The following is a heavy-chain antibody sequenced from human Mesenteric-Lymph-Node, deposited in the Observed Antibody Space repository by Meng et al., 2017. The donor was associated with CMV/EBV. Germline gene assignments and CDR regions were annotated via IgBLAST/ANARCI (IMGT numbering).Heavy chain of an antibody. Sequence: SETLSLTCTVSGGSISNYYWSWIRQPPGKGLEWIGYIYYSGSTNYNPSLKSRVTISVDTSKNQFSLKLSSVTAADTAVYYCARVGNLAAAGTYYYYYGMDVWGQGTTVTVSS. CDR1: GGSISNYY. CDR2: IYYSGST. V-gene: IGHV4-59*01. D-gene: IGHD6-13*01. J-gene: IGHJ6*02. CDR3: ARVGNLAAAGTYYYYYGMDV.